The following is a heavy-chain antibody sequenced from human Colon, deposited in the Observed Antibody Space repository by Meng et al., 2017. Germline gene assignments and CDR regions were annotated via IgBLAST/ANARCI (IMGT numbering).Heavy chain of an antibody. J-gene: IGHJ4*02. Sequence: QVKRKESGPGRVNASGTLSLTCTVSGDSISSDIWWSWVRQPPGKGLEWIGEVYHRGDTNYNPSLKSRVVISVDRSKNQFSLNLSSVTAADTAVYYCGRDQGRQLINHWGQGTLVTVSS. CDR2: VYHRGDT. V-gene: IGHV4-4*02. D-gene: IGHD1-1*01. CDR3: GRDQGRQLINH. CDR1: GDSISSDIW.